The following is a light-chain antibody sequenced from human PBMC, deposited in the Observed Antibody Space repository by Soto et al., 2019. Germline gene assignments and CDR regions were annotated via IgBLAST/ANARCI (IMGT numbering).Light chain of an antibody. J-gene: IGKJ5*01. CDR1: QSVSSNF. CDR2: GAS. CDR3: QHYGSSPST. V-gene: IGKV3-20*01. Sequence: EIVLTQSPGTLSLSPGERATLSCRASQSVSSNFLAWYQQKPGQAPRLLIYGASRRATGIPDRFSGSGSGTDVTLTISRLESEDFALYYCQHYGSSPSTVGEGTRLEIK.